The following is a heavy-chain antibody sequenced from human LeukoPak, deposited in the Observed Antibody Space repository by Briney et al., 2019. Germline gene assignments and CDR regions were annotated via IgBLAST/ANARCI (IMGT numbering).Heavy chain of an antibody. D-gene: IGHD2-2*01. CDR3: AKDYCSSTSCTIFDY. CDR1: GFTFSSYA. CDR2: ISGSGGST. Sequence: GGPLRLSCAASGFTFSSYAMSWVRQAPGKGLEWVSAISGSGGSTYYADSVKGRFTISRDNSKNTLYLQMNSLRAEDTAVYYCAKDYCSSTSCTIFDYWGQGTLVTVSS. V-gene: IGHV3-23*01. J-gene: IGHJ4*02.